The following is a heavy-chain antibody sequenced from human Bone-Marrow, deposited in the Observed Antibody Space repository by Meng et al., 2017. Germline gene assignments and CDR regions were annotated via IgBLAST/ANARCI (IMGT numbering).Heavy chain of an antibody. CDR3: AKDQRAAVAPWDF. CDR2: ISGSGGST. J-gene: IGHJ4*02. V-gene: IGHV3-23*01. CDR1: GFTFSSYA. Sequence: GESLKISCAASGFTFSSYAMSWVRQAPGKGLEWVSAISGSGGSTYYADSVKGRFTISRDNSKNTLYLQINSLRAEDTAVYYCAKDQRAAVAPWDFWGQGTLVT. D-gene: IGHD6-19*01.